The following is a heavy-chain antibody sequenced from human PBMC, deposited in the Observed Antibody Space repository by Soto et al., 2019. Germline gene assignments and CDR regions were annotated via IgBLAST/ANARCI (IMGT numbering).Heavy chain of an antibody. CDR3: AKGHCSGGSCYLNYYYYYMDV. D-gene: IGHD2-15*01. V-gene: IGHV3-23*01. J-gene: IGHJ6*03. CDR2: ISGSGGST. CDR1: GFTFSSYA. Sequence: GSLRLSCAASGFTFSSYAMSWVRQAPGKGLEWVSAISGSGGSTYYADSVKGRFTISRDNSKNTLYLQMNSLRAEDTAVYYCAKGHCSGGSCYLNYYYYYMDVWGKGTTVTVSS.